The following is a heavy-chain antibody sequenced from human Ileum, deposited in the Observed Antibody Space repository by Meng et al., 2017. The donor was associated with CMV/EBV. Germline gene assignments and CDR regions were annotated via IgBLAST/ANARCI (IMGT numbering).Heavy chain of an antibody. D-gene: IGHD6-25*01. V-gene: IGHV1-46*01. CDR2: INPSGGST. CDR1: GYTFTSYY. Sequence: ASVKVSCKASGYTFTSYYMHWVRQAPGQGLEWMGIINPSGGSTSYAQKFQGRVTMTRDTSTSTVYMELSSLRTEDTAVYHCAKDGRSGYSLTCFDPWGQGTLVTVSS. CDR3: AKDGRSGYSLTCFDP. J-gene: IGHJ5*02.